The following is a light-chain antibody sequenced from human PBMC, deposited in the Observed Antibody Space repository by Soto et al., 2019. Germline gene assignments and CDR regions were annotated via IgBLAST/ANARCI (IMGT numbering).Light chain of an antibody. CDR3: QQYNNWPPSIT. CDR1: QSVSSN. J-gene: IGKJ5*01. CDR2: GAS. Sequence: EIVMTQSPATLSVSPGERATLSCRASQSVSSNLAWYQQKPSQAPRHLIYGASTRATGIPARFSGSGSGTEFTLTISSLQSEDFAVYYCQQYNNWPPSITFGQGTRLEI. V-gene: IGKV3-15*01.